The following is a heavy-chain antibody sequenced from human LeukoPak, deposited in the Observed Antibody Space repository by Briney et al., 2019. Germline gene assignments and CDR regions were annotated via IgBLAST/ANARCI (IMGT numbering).Heavy chain of an antibody. CDR2: INHSGST. J-gene: IGHJ5*02. CDR1: GGSFSGYY. Sequence: SETLSLTCAVYGGSFSGYYWSWIRQPPGKGLEWIGEINHSGSTNYNPSLKSRVTISVDTSKNQFSLKLSSVTAADTAVYYCARHRPPSYSSSWYSNWFDPWGQGTLVTVSS. CDR3: ARHRPPSYSSSWYSNWFDP. D-gene: IGHD6-13*01. V-gene: IGHV4-34*01.